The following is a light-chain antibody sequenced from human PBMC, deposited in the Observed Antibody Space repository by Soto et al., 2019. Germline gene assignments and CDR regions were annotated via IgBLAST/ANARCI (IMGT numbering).Light chain of an antibody. Sequence: DIEMTQSPSSLSASVGDRVTITCRTRQTINNYLNWYQQKPGEAPKLLIYASSTLHSGVSSRFSGSGSGTDFTLTITSLQPEDFATYYCQKYGSYTWEFGQGTKV. J-gene: IGKJ1*01. V-gene: IGKV1-39*01. CDR2: ASS. CDR3: QKYGSYTWE. CDR1: QTINNY.